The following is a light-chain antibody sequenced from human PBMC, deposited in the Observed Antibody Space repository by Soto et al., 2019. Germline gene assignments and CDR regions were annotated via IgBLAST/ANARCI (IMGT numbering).Light chain of an antibody. V-gene: IGLV2-14*01. CDR3: SSYTSSSTSWV. J-gene: IGLJ3*02. CDR2: DVS. CDR1: SSDVGGYNY. Sequence: QSALTQPASVSGSPGQSITISCTGTSSDVGGYNYVSWYQQHPGKAPKLMIYDVSNRPSGVSNRFSGSKSGNTASLTISGXXXXXEADYYCSSYTSSSTSWVFGGGTKLTVL.